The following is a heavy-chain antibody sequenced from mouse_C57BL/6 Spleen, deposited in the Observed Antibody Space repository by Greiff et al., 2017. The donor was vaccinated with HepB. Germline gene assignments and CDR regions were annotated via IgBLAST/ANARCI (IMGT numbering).Heavy chain of an antibody. Sequence: VKLQESGAELARPGASVKLSCKASGYTFTSYGISWVKQRTGQGLEWIGEIYPRSGNTYYNEKFKGKATLTADKSSSTAYMELRSLTSEDSAVYFCARSKIEGYFDVWGTGTTVTVSS. CDR3: ARSKIEGYFDV. CDR2: IYPRSGNT. J-gene: IGHJ1*03. V-gene: IGHV1-81*01. CDR1: GYTFTSYG.